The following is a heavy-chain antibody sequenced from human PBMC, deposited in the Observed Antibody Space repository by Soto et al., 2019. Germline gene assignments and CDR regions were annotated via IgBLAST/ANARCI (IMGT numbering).Heavy chain of an antibody. CDR1: GGSISSSSYY. J-gene: IGHJ4*02. D-gene: IGHD2-15*01. Sequence: QLQLQESGPGLVKPSETLSLTCTVSGGSISSSSYYWGWIRQPPGKALEWIGSIYYSGSTYYNPPLKSRVTISVATSNNQFSLKLSSVTAADTAVYYCAIPYCSGGSCYSAVDYWGQGTLVTVSS. CDR3: AIPYCSGGSCYSAVDY. CDR2: IYYSGST. V-gene: IGHV4-39*01.